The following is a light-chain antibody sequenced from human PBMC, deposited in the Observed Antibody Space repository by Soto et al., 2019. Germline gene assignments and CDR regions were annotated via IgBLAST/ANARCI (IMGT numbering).Light chain of an antibody. CDR3: QQSYSTLMYT. CDR1: QSINNL. J-gene: IGKJ5*01. CDR2: AAS. Sequence: DIQMTQPPSSLSASVGDRVTITCRASQSINNLLNWYQQKPGEAPKLLIYAASFLQSGVPSRFSGSDSGTDFTLTISGLQPEDFATYYCQQSYSTLMYTFGQGTRLEIK. V-gene: IGKV1-39*01.